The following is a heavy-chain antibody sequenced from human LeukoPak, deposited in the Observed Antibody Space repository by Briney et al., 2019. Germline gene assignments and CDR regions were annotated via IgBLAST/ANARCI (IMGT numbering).Heavy chain of an antibody. D-gene: IGHD3-10*01. Sequence: ASVKVSCKASGYTFTGYYMHWVRQAPGQGLEWMGWINPNSGGTNYARKFQGRVTMTRDTSISTAYMELSRLRSDDTAVYYCARARSGYGSGSYKYWGQGTLVTVSS. CDR1: GYTFTGYY. CDR3: ARARSGYGSGSYKY. CDR2: INPNSGGT. J-gene: IGHJ4*02. V-gene: IGHV1-2*02.